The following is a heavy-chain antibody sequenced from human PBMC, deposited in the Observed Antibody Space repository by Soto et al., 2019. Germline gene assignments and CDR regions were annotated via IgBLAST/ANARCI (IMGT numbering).Heavy chain of an antibody. CDR3: ARVPAYSTRWSSDAWFDP. CDR2: IKPYNGNT. V-gene: IGHV1-18*01. J-gene: IGHJ5*02. CDR1: GYTFTNYG. Sequence: QVLLVQSGAAVQTPGASVKISCQASGYTFTNYGITWVRQTPGQGFEWMAWIKPYNGNTNYAQNLQVRVTLTTDTSTSTVYMELRSLRSDDAAVYDCARVPAYSTRWSSDAWFDPWGQGTLVPGSS. D-gene: IGHD6-13*01.